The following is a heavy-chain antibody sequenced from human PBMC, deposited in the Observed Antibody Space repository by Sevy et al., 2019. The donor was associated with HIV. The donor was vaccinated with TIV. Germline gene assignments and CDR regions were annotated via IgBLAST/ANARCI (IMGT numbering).Heavy chain of an antibody. CDR3: ARDHTKLGYCTSTSCPADFDY. CDR2: ISGSGTTI. D-gene: IGHD2-2*01. CDR1: GFTFRDNF. Sequence: GGSLRLSCAVSGFTFRDNFMTWILQAPGRGLEWVSYISGSGTTIYYADSVKGRFTISRDSANNSLYLQMNSLRAEDTAMYYCARDHTKLGYCTSTSCPADFDYWGQGTLVTVSS. V-gene: IGHV3-11*01. J-gene: IGHJ4*02.